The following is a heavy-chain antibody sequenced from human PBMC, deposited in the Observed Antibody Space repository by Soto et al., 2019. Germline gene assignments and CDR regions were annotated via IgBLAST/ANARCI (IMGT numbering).Heavy chain of an antibody. D-gene: IGHD1-1*01. Sequence: QVQLVQSGAEVKRPGSSVHVSCKASGGSSSSYTVSWVRQAHGQGLEWMGRIIPTLDKTNYAQKFQGRHTITAGRSTSTVYMELSSLRFEDTAVYYCAPTTGALVPVPSWGLGTLVTVSS. CDR3: APTTGALVPVPS. CDR2: IIPTLDKT. J-gene: IGHJ5*02. CDR1: GGSSSSYT. V-gene: IGHV1-69*02.